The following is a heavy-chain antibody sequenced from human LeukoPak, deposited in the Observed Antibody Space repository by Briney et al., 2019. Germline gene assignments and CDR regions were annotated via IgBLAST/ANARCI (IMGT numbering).Heavy chain of an antibody. D-gene: IGHD1-26*01. Sequence: GGSLRLSCAASGFTVSSKYMSWVRQAPGKGLEWVSGISSSGSGDNTYYADSVKGRFTISRDSSKNTLFLHMNTLGAEDTAIYYCAKDRTVGASYWYFDLWGRGTLVTVSS. J-gene: IGHJ2*01. CDR3: AKDRTVGASYWYFDL. CDR2: ISSSGSGDNT. CDR1: GFTVSSKY. V-gene: IGHV3-23*01.